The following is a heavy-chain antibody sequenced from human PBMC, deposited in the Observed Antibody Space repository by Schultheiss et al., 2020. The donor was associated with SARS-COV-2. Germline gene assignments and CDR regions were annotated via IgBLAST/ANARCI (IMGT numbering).Heavy chain of an antibody. CDR2: IYHSGST. Sequence: GSLRLSCAVSGYSISGGYYWSWIRQPPGKGLEWIGSIYHSGSTYYNPSLKSRVTISVDTSKNQFSLKLSSVTAADTAVYYCAREIDAIDSSGHWFDPWGQGTLVTVSS. CDR1: GYSISGGYY. D-gene: IGHD3-22*01. V-gene: IGHV4-38-2*02. J-gene: IGHJ5*02. CDR3: AREIDAIDSSGHWFDP.